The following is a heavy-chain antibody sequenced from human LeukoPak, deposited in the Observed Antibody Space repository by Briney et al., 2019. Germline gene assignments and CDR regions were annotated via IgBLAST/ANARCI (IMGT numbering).Heavy chain of an antibody. CDR2: IRYDGSDK. Sequence: PGGSLRLSCATSEFSFNKYGMHWVRQAPGKGLEWVAYIRYDGSDKHYGDSVKGRFTISRDDSKNTLYLQMSSLRAEDTAVYYCAKDWDYNFWSNYDHWGQGILVTVSS. D-gene: IGHD3-3*01. CDR1: EFSFNKYG. V-gene: IGHV3-30*02. J-gene: IGHJ4*02. CDR3: AKDWDYNFWSNYDH.